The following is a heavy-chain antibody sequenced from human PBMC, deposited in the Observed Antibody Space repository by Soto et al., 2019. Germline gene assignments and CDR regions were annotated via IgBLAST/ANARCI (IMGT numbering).Heavy chain of an antibody. V-gene: IGHV3-21*04. D-gene: IGHD4-17*01. CDR1: GCTFKSYS. J-gene: IGHJ4*02. CDR3: ARELNYGVHDY. CDR2: ISSSSSYI. Sequence: GSLTLSCAASGCTFKSYSMNWVRQAPGKGLEWVSSISSSSSYIYYADSVKGRFTVSRDNSKNTLYLQMNSLRAEDTAVYYCARELNYGVHDYWGQGTLVTVSS.